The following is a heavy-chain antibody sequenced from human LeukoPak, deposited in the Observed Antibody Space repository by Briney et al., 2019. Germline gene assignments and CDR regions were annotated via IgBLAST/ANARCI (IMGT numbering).Heavy chain of an antibody. CDR2: TYYRSKWYN. CDR1: GDSVSSNSAA. J-gene: IGHJ4*02. D-gene: IGHD3-10*01. CDR3: ARACSGSGSYPLHDFDH. Sequence: SQTLSLTCAISGDSVSSNSAAWNWIRQSPSRGLEWLGRTYYRSKWYNDYAVSVKRRITINPDTSKNQFSLQLNSVTPEDTAVYYCARACSGSGSYPLHDFDHWGQGTLVTVSS. V-gene: IGHV6-1*01.